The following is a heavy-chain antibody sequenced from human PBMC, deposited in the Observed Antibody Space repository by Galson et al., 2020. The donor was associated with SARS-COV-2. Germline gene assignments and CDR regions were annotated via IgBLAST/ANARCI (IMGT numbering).Heavy chain of an antibody. CDR3: AREMATICAFKI. J-gene: IGHJ3*02. Sequence: SGPPLVKPTQTLTLTCTYSVLSLSTTAMRVSWIRQPPGKALEWLDRLDWDDDKYNSTSLKARLTIFKDTSKNQVVLTMTNMDPVDTATYYCAREMATICAFKIWGQGTMVTVSS. CDR2: LDWDDDK. V-gene: IGHV2-70*04. CDR1: VLSLSTTAMR. D-gene: IGHD5-12*01.